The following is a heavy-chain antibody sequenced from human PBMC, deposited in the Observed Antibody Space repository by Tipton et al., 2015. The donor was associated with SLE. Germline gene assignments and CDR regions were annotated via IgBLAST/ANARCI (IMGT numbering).Heavy chain of an antibody. V-gene: IGHV4-61*02. CDR1: GVSIRSASYY. D-gene: IGHD7-27*01. J-gene: IGHJ6*03. Sequence: TLSLTCTVSGVSIRSASYYWNWIRQPAGKGLEWIGRAYTTGSPYYNPSLESRVTISVDTSKNQFSLKLSSVTAADTAVYYCARGKAGDSYYYYYMDVWGKGTTVTVSS. CDR3: ARGKAGDSYYYYYMDV. CDR2: AYTTGSP.